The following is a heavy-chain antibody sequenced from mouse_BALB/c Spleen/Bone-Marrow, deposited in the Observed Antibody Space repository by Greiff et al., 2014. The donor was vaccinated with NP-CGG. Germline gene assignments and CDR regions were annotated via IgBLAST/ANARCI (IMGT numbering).Heavy chain of an antibody. CDR3: TRKDY. J-gene: IGHJ2*01. V-gene: IGHV1S127*01. Sequence: VQLQQSGAELVKPGASVKMSCKASGYTFTSYWMYWVKQRPGQGLEWIGVIGPSDNYTSYNQKFKDKATLTVDTSSSTAYMQLSSLTSEDSAVYYCTRKDYWGQGTTLTVSS. CDR1: GYTFTSYW. CDR2: IGPSDNYT.